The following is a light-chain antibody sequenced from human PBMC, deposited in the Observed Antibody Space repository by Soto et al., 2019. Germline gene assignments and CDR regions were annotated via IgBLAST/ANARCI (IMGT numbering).Light chain of an antibody. CDR3: QQYSNWPFT. CDR2: GES. V-gene: IGKV3-15*01. CDR1: QGVGSN. J-gene: IGKJ2*01. Sequence: EIVMTQSPATLSVSPGERVTLSCRASQGVGSNLAWYQQKPGQVPRLLIYGESSRATGIPTTFSGSGSGAEFTLTISSLQSEDFAIYYCQQYSNWPFTFGQGTKLEIK.